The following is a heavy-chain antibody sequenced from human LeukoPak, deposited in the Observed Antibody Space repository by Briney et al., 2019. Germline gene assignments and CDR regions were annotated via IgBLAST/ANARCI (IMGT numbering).Heavy chain of an antibody. D-gene: IGHD3-16*01. CDR3: ARVRYRLAETYIDY. CDR2: INPNSGDT. J-gene: IGHJ4*02. CDR1: GYTFTSYD. V-gene: IGHV1-2*02. Sequence: ASVKVSCKASGYTFTSYDINWVRQATGQGLEWMGWINPNSGDTNYAQKFQGRVTMTRDTSISTAYMELSRLRSDDTAVYYCARVRYRLAETYIDYWGQGTLVTVSS.